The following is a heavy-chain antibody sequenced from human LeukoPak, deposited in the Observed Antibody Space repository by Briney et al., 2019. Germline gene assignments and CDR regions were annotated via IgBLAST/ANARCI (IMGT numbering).Heavy chain of an antibody. CDR1: GGSFSDYW. D-gene: IGHD6-13*01. Sequence: SETLSLTCAVYGGSFSDYWWTWIRQSPGKGLEWIGEVKHRGTTNYNPSLKSRVSISVDRSQKQSSLKLTSVTAADTALYYCAIRVGRLEAGGTPFDSWGQGTLVTVSS. CDR3: AIRVGRLEAGGTPFDS. J-gene: IGHJ4*02. CDR2: VKHRGTT. V-gene: IGHV4-34*01.